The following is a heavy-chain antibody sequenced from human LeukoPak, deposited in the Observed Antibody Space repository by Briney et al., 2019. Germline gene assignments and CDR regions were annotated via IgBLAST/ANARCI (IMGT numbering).Heavy chain of an antibody. V-gene: IGHV3-21*01. J-gene: IGHJ3*02. Sequence: GGSLRLSCAASGFTFSSYSMNWVRQAPGKGLEWVSSIGRSSSSIYYADSVKGRFTISRDNAKNSLYLQMNSLRAEDTAVYYCAHYGSGMILIWGQGTMVTVSS. CDR3: AHYGSGMILI. CDR2: IGRSSSSI. CDR1: GFTFSSYS. D-gene: IGHD3-10*01.